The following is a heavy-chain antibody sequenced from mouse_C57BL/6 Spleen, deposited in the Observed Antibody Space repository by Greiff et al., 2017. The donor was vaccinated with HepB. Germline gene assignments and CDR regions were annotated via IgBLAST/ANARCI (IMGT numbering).Heavy chain of an antibody. CDR1: GYTFTSYW. CDR2: IDPSDSET. CDR3: AREGGYDHGGFAY. Sequence: QVQLKQPGAELVRPGSSVKLSCKASGYTFTSYWMHWVKQRPIQGLEWIGNIDPSDSETHYNQKFKDKATLTVDKSSSTAYMQLSSLTSEDSAVYYCAREGGYDHGGFAYWGQGTLVTVSA. J-gene: IGHJ3*01. V-gene: IGHV1-52*01. D-gene: IGHD2-4*01.